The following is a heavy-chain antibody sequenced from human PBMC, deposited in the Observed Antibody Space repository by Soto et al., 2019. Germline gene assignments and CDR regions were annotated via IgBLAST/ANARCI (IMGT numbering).Heavy chain of an antibody. J-gene: IGHJ4*02. D-gene: IGHD6-19*01. CDR1: GFTFSSYG. CDR3: ARSAVAGTWVEDYFDY. CDR2: IWYDGSNK. Sequence: LRLSCAASGFTFSSYGMHWVRQAPGKGLEWVAVIWYDGSNKYYADSVKGRFTISRDNSKNTLYLQMNSLRAEDTAVYYCARSAVAGTWVEDYFDYWGQGTLVTVSS. V-gene: IGHV3-33*01.